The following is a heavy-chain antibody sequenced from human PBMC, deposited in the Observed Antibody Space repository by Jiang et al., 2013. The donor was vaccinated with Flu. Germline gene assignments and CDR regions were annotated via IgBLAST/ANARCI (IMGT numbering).Heavy chain of an antibody. D-gene: IGHD4-17*01. Sequence: KPSRPCPSPALVSGGSISSSHYLWGWIRQPQEGLEWIGSIYYSGSTYYNPSLKSRVTMSVDTSKNQFSLKLSSVTAADTAVYYCARLDYGDGYYYYGMDVWGQGTTVTVSS. CDR2: IYYSGST. J-gene: IGHJ6*02. CDR3: ARLDYGDGYYYYGMDV. V-gene: IGHV4-39*01. CDR1: GGSISSSHYL.